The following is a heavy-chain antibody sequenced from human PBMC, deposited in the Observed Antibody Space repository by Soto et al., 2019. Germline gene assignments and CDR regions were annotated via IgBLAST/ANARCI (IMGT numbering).Heavy chain of an antibody. CDR3: ARDYYDSTGFAPAYFDY. CDR1: GGSIRSDDYY. J-gene: IGHJ4*02. D-gene: IGHD3-22*01. CDR2: IYYTAST. Sequence: PSETLSLTCSVSGGSIRSDDYYWTWIRQPPGAGLEWIGYIYYTASTSSTPSLQSRVTISIDTSKNLFSLKLSSVSAADTAVYYCARDYYDSTGFAPAYFDYWGQGTLVTVSS. V-gene: IGHV4-30-4*01.